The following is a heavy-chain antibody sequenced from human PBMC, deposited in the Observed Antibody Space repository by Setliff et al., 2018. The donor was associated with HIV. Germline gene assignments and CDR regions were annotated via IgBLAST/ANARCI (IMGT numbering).Heavy chain of an antibody. Sequence: SLTCTVSGTSINSHYWSWIRQTPGKGLQLIGLIYYTGIPTYNPSLEGRITMSVDRSKNQFSLRLTSVTAADTAMYYCARVSRLHPFDPWGQGTLVTVSS. CDR2: IYYTGIP. D-gene: IGHD2-15*01. CDR1: GTSINSHY. CDR3: ARVSRLHPFDP. J-gene: IGHJ5*02. V-gene: IGHV4-59*11.